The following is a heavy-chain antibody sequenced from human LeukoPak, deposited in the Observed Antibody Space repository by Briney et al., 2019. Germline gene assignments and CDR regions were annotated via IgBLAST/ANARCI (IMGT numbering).Heavy chain of an antibody. CDR1: GDSIRGNSYY. J-gene: IGHJ4*02. V-gene: IGHV4-39*07. CDR3: AREGTSYY. Sequence: SQTLSLTCAVSGDSIRGNSYYWAWIRQPPGKGLEWIGSIYYSGSTYYNTSLKTRVTMSVDTSKNQFSLHLASVTAADTAVYYCAREGTSYYWGQGTLVTVSS. CDR2: IYYSGST.